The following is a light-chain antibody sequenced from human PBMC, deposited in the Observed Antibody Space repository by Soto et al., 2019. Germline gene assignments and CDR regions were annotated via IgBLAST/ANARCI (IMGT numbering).Light chain of an antibody. CDR3: QQYGSSGT. J-gene: IGKJ1*01. CDR1: QSVRTC. Sequence: SQVTLSQSPGTRAPPSFRASQSVRTCLAWYQQKPGQAPRLLIYDASNRATGIPDRFSGSGSGTDFTLTISRLEPEDFAVYYCQQYGSSGTFGQGTKVDI. V-gene: IGKV3-20*01. CDR2: DAS.